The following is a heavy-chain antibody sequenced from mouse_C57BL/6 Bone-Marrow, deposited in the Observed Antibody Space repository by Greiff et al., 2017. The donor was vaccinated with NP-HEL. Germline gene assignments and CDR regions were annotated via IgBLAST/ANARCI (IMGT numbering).Heavy chain of an antibody. CDR2: INPGSGGT. D-gene: IGHD3-2*02. Sequence: VQLQQSGAELVRPGTSVKVSCKASGYAFTNYLIEWVKQRPGQGLEWIGVINPGSGGTNYNEKFKGKATLTADKSSSTAYMQLSSLTSEDSAVYFCARQRRLHYYAMDYWGQGTSVTVSS. V-gene: IGHV1-54*01. J-gene: IGHJ4*01. CDR1: GYAFTNYL. CDR3: ARQRRLHYYAMDY.